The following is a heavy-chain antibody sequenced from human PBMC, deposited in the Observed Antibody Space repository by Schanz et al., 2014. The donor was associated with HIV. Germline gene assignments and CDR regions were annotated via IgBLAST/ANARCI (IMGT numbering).Heavy chain of an antibody. J-gene: IGHJ6*02. V-gene: IGHV3-30*18. CDR1: GFSFNNYG. Sequence: QVQLVESGGGVVQPGRFLRLSCAASGFSFNNYGMHWVRQAPGKGLEWVAVMSYDGINKHYADSVKGRFTISRDNSKNTLYLQIKSLRPEDTAVYYCAKDRNYYDSKYRGKGNYYYYYGMDVWGQGTTVTVSS. CDR3: AKDRNYYDSKYRGKGNYYYYYGMDV. D-gene: IGHD3-22*01. CDR2: MSYDGINK.